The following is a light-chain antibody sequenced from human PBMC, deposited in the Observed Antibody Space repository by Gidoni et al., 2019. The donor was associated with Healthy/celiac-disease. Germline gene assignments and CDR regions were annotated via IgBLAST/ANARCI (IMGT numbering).Light chain of an antibody. J-gene: IGKJ1*01. Sequence: DIQSTQSPSSLSASVGDRVTLTCRASQSISSYLNWYQHKPRKAPKLLTYAASSLQSGVPSRCSGSGSGTDFTLTISSLQPEDFATYYCQHSYSTPRTFGQGTKVEIK. CDR1: QSISSY. CDR3: QHSYSTPRT. V-gene: IGKV1-39*01. CDR2: AAS.